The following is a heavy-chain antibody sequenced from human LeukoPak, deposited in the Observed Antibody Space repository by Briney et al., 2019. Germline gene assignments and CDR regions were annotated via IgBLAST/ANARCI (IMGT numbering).Heavy chain of an antibody. V-gene: IGHV1-69*06. CDR3: ARARGSTYYYGSGPYYYYGMDV. D-gene: IGHD3-10*01. Sequence: SLKVSCKASGGTFSSYAISWVRQAPGQGLEWMGGIIPIFGTANYAQKFQGRVTITADKSTSTAYMELSSLRSEDTAVYYCARARGSTYYYGSGPYYYYGMDVWGKGTTVTVSS. CDR2: IIPIFGTA. CDR1: GGTFSSYA. J-gene: IGHJ6*04.